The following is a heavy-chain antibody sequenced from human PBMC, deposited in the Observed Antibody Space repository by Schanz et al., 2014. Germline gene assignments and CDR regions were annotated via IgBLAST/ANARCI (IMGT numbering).Heavy chain of an antibody. CDR3: VKDPGFAVRGFQMDV. CDR1: GFRLSTYG. J-gene: IGHJ6*02. Sequence: VLLVDSGGGLVQPGGSLRLSCGASGFRLSTYGMHWVRQAPGKGLEWVAFIGHDGSDKFYADSVKGRFTISRDNSKNKMSLEMESLRADDTALYHCVKDPGFAVRGFQMDVWGQGTMVAVSS. V-gene: IGHV3-30*02. D-gene: IGHD3-10*01. CDR2: IGHDGSDK.